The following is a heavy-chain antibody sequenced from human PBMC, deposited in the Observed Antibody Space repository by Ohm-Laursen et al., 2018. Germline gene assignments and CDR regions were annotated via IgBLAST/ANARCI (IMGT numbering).Heavy chain of an antibody. CDR3: AKAPSLGSIFQH. CDR2: IKQDGSEK. J-gene: IGHJ1*01. V-gene: IGHV3-7*03. CDR1: GFTFSSYE. Sequence: SLRLSCTASGFTFSSYEMSWVRQAPGKGLEWVANIKQDGSEKRYVDSVKGRFTISRDNAKNSLYLQMDSLRAEDTAMYYCAKAPSLGSIFQHWGQGTLVIVSS. D-gene: IGHD3-16*01.